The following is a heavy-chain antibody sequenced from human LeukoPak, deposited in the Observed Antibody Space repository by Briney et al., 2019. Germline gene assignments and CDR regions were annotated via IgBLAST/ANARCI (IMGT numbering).Heavy chain of an antibody. V-gene: IGHV4-39*01. CDR2: TYYSGTT. CDR3: ARQVSDYFYYYIDV. J-gene: IGHJ6*03. Sequence: PSETLSLTCSVSGGSISSSSYYWNWIRQPPGKGLEWVGSTYYSGTTYYNSSLKSRVTISEDTSKNRFSLMLTSVTAADTAVYYCARQVSDYFYYYIDVWGEGTTVIVSS. CDR1: GGSISSSSYY.